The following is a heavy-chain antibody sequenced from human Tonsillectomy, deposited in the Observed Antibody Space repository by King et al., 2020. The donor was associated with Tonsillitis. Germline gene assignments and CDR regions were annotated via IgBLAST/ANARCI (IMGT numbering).Heavy chain of an antibody. J-gene: IGHJ3*02. CDR2: IYYSGST. V-gene: IGHV4-39*07. Sequence: LQLQESGPGLVKPSETLSLTCTVSGGSISSSSYYWGWIRQPPGKGLEWIGSIYYSGSTYYNPSLKSRVTISVDTSKNQFSLKLSSVTAADTAVYYCAIPKLHPPDAFDIWGQGTMVTVSS. CDR1: GGSISSSSYY. D-gene: IGHD4-23*01. CDR3: AIPKLHPPDAFDI.